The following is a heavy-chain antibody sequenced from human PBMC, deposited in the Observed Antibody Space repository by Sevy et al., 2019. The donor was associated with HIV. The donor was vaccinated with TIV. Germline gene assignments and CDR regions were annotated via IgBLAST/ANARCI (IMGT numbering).Heavy chain of an antibody. CDR1: GFTFSSYG. J-gene: IGHJ4*02. Sequence: GGSLRLSCAASGFTFSSYGMHWVRQAPGKGLEWVAVIWYDGSNKYYADSVKGRFTISRDNSKNTLYLQMNSLRAEDTAVYYCASDLEPYYYGSGSYFGYWGQGTLVTVSS. D-gene: IGHD3-10*01. CDR3: ASDLEPYYYGSGSYFGY. CDR2: IWYDGSNK. V-gene: IGHV3-33*08.